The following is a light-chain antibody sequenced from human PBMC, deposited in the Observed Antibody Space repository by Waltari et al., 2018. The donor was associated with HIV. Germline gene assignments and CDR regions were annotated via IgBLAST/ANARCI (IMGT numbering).Light chain of an antibody. V-gene: IGKV3-11*01. CDR1: QSVSSY. CDR3: QQRSNWPRT. J-gene: IGKJ2*01. Sequence: EIVLTHSPATLSLSPGVRATLTCRASQSVSSYLAWYQQKPGQAPRLLIYDASNRATGIPARFSGSGSGTDFTLTISSLEPEDFAVYYCQQRSNWPRTFGQGTKLEIK. CDR2: DAS.